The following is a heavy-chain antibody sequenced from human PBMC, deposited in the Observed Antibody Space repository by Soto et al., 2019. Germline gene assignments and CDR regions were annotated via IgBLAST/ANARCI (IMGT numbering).Heavy chain of an antibody. J-gene: IGHJ4*02. V-gene: IGHV3-30*04. CDR3: ATDRGRYCSGARCYLFDS. Sequence: QVQLVQSGGGVVQPGRSLTLSCAASGLTFNTYAMHWVRQAPGKGLEWVAIVSYDGSNKYYADSVKGRFTISRDNSKNTLYLQINSVRAEDTAVYYCATDRGRYCSGARCYLFDSWGQGTLVTVSS. D-gene: IGHD2-15*01. CDR1: GLTFNTYA. CDR2: VSYDGSNK.